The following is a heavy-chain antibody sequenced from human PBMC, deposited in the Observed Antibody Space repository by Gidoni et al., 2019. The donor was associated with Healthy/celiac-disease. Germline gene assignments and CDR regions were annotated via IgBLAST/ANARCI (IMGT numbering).Heavy chain of an antibody. CDR3: ARDYYDSSGYYSDY. D-gene: IGHD3-22*01. Sequence: QVQLQESGPGLVKPSQTLSLTCTVPGGSISSGSYYWSWIRQPAGKGLEWIGRIYTSGSTNYTPSLKSRVTISVDTSKNQFSLKLSSVTAADTAVYYCARDYYDSSGYYSDYWGQGTLVTVSS. CDR2: IYTSGST. J-gene: IGHJ4*02. V-gene: IGHV4-61*02. CDR1: GGSISSGSYY.